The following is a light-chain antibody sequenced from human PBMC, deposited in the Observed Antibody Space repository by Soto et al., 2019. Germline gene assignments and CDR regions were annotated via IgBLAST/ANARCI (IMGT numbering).Light chain of an antibody. CDR1: QSVGSN. J-gene: IGKJ1*01. CDR3: QQFNSYSPGA. CDR2: GAS. V-gene: IGKV3-15*01. Sequence: EIVMTQSPATLSVSPGERATLSCRASQSVGSNVAWYQQKPGQAPRLLIYGASSRATGIPARVGGSGSGTEFTLTISSLQPDDFATYYCQQFNSYSPGAFGQGTKVDIK.